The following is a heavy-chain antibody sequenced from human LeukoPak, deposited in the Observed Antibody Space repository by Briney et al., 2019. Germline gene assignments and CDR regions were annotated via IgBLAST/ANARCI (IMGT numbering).Heavy chain of an antibody. V-gene: IGHV3-66*02. D-gene: IGHD6-13*01. J-gene: IGHJ4*02. CDR1: GFTVSSNY. CDR2: IYSGGST. Sequence: GGSLRLSCAASGFTVSSNYMSWVRQAPGKGLEWVSVIYSGGSTYYADSVKGRFTISRDNSKNTLYLQMNSLRAEDTAVYYCARVVAAVGFDYWGQGALVTVSS. CDR3: ARVVAAVGFDY.